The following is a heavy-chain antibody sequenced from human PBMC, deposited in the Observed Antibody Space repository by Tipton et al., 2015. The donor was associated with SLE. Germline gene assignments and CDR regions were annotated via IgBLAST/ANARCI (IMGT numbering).Heavy chain of an antibody. J-gene: IGHJ4*02. D-gene: IGHD3-10*01. CDR2: FYYSGST. CDR1: GGSISNHY. CDR3: ARDKRGSGRLVDY. V-gene: IGHV4-59*11. Sequence: TLSLTCTVSGGSISNHYWSWFRQPPGRGLEWIGYFYYSGSTNYNPSLKSRVTISGDTSKNQFSLKLSSVTTEDTAVYYCARDKRGSGRLVDYWGQGMLVTVSS.